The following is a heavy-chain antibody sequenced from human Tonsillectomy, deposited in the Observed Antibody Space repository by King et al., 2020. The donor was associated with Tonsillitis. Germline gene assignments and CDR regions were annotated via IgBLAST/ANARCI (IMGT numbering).Heavy chain of an antibody. CDR1: GFTFSSYN. J-gene: IGHJ4*02. V-gene: IGHV3-48*02. CDR2: ISASTGRI. Sequence: VQLVESGGGLVQPGGSLRISCAASGFTFSSYNMNWVRQAPGKGLEWVSFISASTGRIYYADSVKGRFTTSRDNVQKSLFLQMNSLRDEDTAIYYCVRALDGKSYGYHYWGQGTLVTVSS. D-gene: IGHD3-16*01. CDR3: VRALDGKSYGYHY.